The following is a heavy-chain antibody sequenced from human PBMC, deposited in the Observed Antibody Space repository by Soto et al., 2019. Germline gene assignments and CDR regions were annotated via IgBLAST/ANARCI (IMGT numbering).Heavy chain of an antibody. D-gene: IGHD6-19*01. V-gene: IGHV3-33*01. CDR1: GFSLRTYG. J-gene: IGHJ5*02. CDR2: IWYDGTKK. Sequence: VVSLIISCAASGFSLRTYGMHWLRRAPGKGLEWVAFIWYDGTKKFYANSVKGRSTISKDNSNNILYLQMSGLRAEDTAVYYCARDVLTAVAGSVNWFDPWGQGTLVTVSS. CDR3: ARDVLTAVAGSVNWFDP.